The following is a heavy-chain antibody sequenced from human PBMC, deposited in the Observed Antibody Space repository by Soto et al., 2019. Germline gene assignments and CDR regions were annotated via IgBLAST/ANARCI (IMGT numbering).Heavy chain of an antibody. J-gene: IGHJ4*02. D-gene: IGHD2-2*01. CDR2: IIPIFGTA. V-gene: IGHV1-69*13. CDR1: VGSFSSYA. Sequence: SVKVSYQASVGSFSSYAKCWVRQAPGQGLEWMGGIIPIFGTANYAQKFQGRVTITADESTSTAYMELSSLRSEDTAVYYCARDVRDCRSTSCRHYIDYWGQGTLVTVSS. CDR3: ARDVRDCRSTSCRHYIDY.